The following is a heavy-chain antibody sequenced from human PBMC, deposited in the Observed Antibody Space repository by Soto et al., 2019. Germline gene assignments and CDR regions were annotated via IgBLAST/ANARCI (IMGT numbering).Heavy chain of an antibody. D-gene: IGHD2-15*01. Sequence: PSETLSLTCAVYGGSFSGYYWSWIRQPPGKGLEWIGEINHSGSTNYNPSLKSRVTISVDTSKNQFSLKLSSVTAADTAVYYCARGSAALPPYYYYYYGMDVWGQGTTVTSP. V-gene: IGHV4-34*01. CDR2: INHSGST. CDR3: ARGSAALPPYYYYYYGMDV. CDR1: GGSFSGYY. J-gene: IGHJ6*02.